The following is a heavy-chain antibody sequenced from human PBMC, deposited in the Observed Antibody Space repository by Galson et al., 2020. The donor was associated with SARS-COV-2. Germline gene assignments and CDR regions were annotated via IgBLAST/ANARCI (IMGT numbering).Heavy chain of an antibody. V-gene: IGHV4-30-4*07. D-gene: IGHD3-16*01. J-gene: IGHJ5*02. CDR2: IDNTGNT. Sequence: SQTLSLTCGVSGGSISSGTFSWSWNWIRQPPGKGLEWIGYIDNTGNTYHNPSLKSRVSLTVDMSKNQFSLRLTSVTAADTAVYYCARGRAYYDGTAYRGGYLGWFDPWGQGTLVTVSS. CDR1: GGSISSGTFS. CDR3: ARGRAYYDGTAYRGGYLGWFDP.